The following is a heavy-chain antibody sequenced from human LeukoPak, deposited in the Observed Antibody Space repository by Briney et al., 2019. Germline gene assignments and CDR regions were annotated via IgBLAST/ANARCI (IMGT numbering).Heavy chain of an antibody. V-gene: IGHV5-51*01. CDR3: ARHVGSGSYSFYMDV. Sequence: GESLKISCKGSGYIVTSYWIGWVRQVPGKGLEWMGIIYPGDSDTRYSPSFQGQVTISADKSISTAYLQWSSLKASDTAMYYCARHVGSGSYSFYMDVWGKGTTVTISS. CDR2: IYPGDSDT. J-gene: IGHJ6*03. D-gene: IGHD3-10*01. CDR1: GYIVTSYW.